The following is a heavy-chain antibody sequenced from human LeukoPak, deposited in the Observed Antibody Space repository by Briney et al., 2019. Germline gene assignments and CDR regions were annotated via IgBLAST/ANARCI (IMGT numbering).Heavy chain of an antibody. D-gene: IGHD5-18*01. V-gene: IGHV3-30*03. J-gene: IGHJ4*02. Sequence: PGGSLRLSCAASGFTVSGSGIHWVRQAPGKGLEWVAVMSYDGENKFYADSVKGRFTISRDNSKNTLYLQMNSLRAEDTAVYYCASDSSYGYDYWGQGTLVTVSS. CDR3: ASDSSYGYDY. CDR1: GFTVSGSG. CDR2: MSYDGENK.